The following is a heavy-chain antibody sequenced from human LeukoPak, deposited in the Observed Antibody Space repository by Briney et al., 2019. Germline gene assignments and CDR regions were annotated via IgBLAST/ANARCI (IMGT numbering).Heavy chain of an antibody. CDR3: TRGARGFDY. V-gene: IGHV3-49*04. J-gene: IGHJ4*02. CDR1: GFTFGDYA. Sequence: GGSLRLSCTAPGFTFGDYAMSWVRQAPGKGLEWVGFIRSKAYGGTIEYAASVKGRFTISRDDSKSIAYLQMNSLKTEDTAVYHCTRGARGFDYWGQGTLVTVSS. CDR2: IRSKAYGGTI.